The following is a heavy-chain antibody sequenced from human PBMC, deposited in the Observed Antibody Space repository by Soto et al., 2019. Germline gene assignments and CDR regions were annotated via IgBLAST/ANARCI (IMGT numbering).Heavy chain of an antibody. J-gene: IGHJ4*02. CDR2: IYGGGIT. CDR3: VQTTGWPGFDF. V-gene: IGHV3-53*01. Sequence: EVQLVESGGGLIQPGGSLRLSCAASGFTVSSKYMTWVRQAPGKGLEWVSVIYGGGITYYADSVKGRFTISRDNSKNTLYLQMNSLSAEDTAVYYCVQTTGWPGFDFWGQGTLVTVSS. CDR1: GFTVSSKY. D-gene: IGHD6-19*01.